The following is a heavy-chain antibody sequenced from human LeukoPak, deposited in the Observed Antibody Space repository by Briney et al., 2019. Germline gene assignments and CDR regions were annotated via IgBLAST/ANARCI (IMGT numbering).Heavy chain of an antibody. V-gene: IGHV1-69*13. J-gene: IGHJ4*02. CDR2: IIPIFGTA. Sequence: SVKVSCKASGGTFSSYAISWVRQAPGQGLEWMGVIIPIFGTANYAQKFQGRVTITADESTSTAYMELSSLRSEDTAVYYCARAGTTGTTGYFDYWGQGTLVTVSS. D-gene: IGHD1-1*01. CDR1: GGTFSSYA. CDR3: ARAGTTGTTGYFDY.